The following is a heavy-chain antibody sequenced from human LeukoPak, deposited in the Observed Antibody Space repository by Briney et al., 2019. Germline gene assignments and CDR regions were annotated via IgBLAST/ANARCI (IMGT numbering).Heavy chain of an antibody. J-gene: IGHJ3*02. CDR3: ARDLVNSYTTGSTYDAFDI. V-gene: IGHV3-30*04. CDR2: ISYDGSNK. D-gene: IGHD2-2*02. Sequence: PGRSLRLSCAASGFTFSSYAMHWVRQAPGEGLEWVAVISYDGSNKYFADSVKGRFTISRDNSKNTLFLQMNSLRPEDTAVYYCARDLVNSYTTGSTYDAFDIWGQGTMVTVSS. CDR1: GFTFSSYA.